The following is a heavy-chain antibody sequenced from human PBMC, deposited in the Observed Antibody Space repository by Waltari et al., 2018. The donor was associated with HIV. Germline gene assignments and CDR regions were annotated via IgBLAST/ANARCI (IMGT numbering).Heavy chain of an antibody. CDR1: GFTFSIYW. V-gene: IGHV3-7*01. Sequence: EVQLVYSGGCFAPPGGSLRLSCAASGFTFSIYWMSLLRQAARRGRAWVGKIKQDGSGKHYADSVRGRFTISRDNTKNSLYLQMNSLRAEDTAVYYCAKYSGSYWGAHNWFDPWGQGTLVTVSS. CDR3: AKYSGSYWGAHNWFDP. D-gene: IGHD1-26*01. J-gene: IGHJ5*02. CDR2: IKQDGSGK.